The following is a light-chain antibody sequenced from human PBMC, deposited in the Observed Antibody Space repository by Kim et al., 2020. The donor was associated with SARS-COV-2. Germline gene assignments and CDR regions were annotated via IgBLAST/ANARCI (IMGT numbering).Light chain of an antibody. CDR1: CSNIGSNT. Sequence: GQRVTISCSGSCSNIGSNTVNWYQHLPGPAPKLLIYSTNQRPSGVPDRFSGSKSGTSASLAISGLQSEDEADYYCAAWDDSLNGVVFGGGTQLTVL. CDR3: AAWDDSLNGVV. CDR2: STN. V-gene: IGLV1-44*01. J-gene: IGLJ2*01.